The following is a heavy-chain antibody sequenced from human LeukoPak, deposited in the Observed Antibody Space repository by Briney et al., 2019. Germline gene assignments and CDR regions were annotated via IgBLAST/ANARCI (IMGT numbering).Heavy chain of an antibody. CDR3: ATLCGGDCENFDY. J-gene: IGHJ4*02. Sequence: ASVKVSCRVSGYTLTELSMHWVRQAPGKGLEWMGGFDPEDGETIYAQKFQGRVTMTEDTSTDTAYMELSSLRSEDTAVYYCATLCGGDCENFDYWGQGTLVTVSS. CDR1: GYTLTELS. CDR2: FDPEDGET. D-gene: IGHD2-21*02. V-gene: IGHV1-24*01.